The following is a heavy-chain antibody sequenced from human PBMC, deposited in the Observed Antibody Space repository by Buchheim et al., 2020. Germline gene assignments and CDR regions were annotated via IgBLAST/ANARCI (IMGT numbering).Heavy chain of an antibody. CDR3: ARGGNCTNGVCYTGPVGDY. J-gene: IGHJ4*02. CDR2: INHSGST. D-gene: IGHD2-8*01. CDR1: GGSFSGYY. Sequence: QVQLQQWGAGLLKPSETLSLTCAVYGGSFSGYYWSWIRQPPGKGLEWIGEINHSGSTNYNPSLKSRGTISVDTSKNQFSLKLSSVTAADTAVYYCARGGNCTNGVCYTGPVGDYWGQGTL. V-gene: IGHV4-34*01.